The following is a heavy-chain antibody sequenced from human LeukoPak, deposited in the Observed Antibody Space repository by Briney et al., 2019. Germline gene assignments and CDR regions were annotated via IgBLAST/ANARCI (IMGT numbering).Heavy chain of an antibody. J-gene: IGHJ4*02. V-gene: IGHV3-7*01. D-gene: IGHD5-12*01. CDR1: GLTFSSSW. CDR3: ARSRYGDY. Sequence: GGSLRLSCAVSGLTFSSSWMDWVRQAPGKGLEWVASINPDGNKKYSADSVKGRFTISRDNAKNTLYLQMNSLRADDTAVYYCARSRYGDYVGQGTLVTVSS. CDR2: INPDGNKK.